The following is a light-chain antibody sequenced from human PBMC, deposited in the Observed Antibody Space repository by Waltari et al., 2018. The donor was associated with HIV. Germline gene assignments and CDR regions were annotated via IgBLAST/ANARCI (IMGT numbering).Light chain of an antibody. Sequence: QSVLTQPASVSGSPGQSITISCTGTTSDVGDYNYVSWYQQHPGKAPKLMLYEVSHRPSGVSIRFSGSKSGNTASLTISGLQTEDEADYYCSSYTTRNTRVFGTGTKVTVL. J-gene: IGLJ1*01. CDR3: SSYTTRNTRV. CDR1: TSDVGDYNY. V-gene: IGLV2-14*01. CDR2: EVS.